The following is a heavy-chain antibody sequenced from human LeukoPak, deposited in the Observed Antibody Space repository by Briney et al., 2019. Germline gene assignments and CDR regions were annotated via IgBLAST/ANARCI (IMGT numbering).Heavy chain of an antibody. D-gene: IGHD3-10*01. CDR3: ARDGEYGTGSYYRGCFDY. V-gene: IGHV1-2*02. CDR2: IHPRSGET. J-gene: IGHJ4*02. CDR1: GYSFTAFY. Sequence: ASVKVSCKASGYSFTAFYIHWVRQAPGQGLEWMGWIHPRSGETNYAYKFRGRVTMTRDTSISTTYMDLGSLGSDDTAVYYCARDGEYGTGSYYRGCFDYSGQGTLVTVSS.